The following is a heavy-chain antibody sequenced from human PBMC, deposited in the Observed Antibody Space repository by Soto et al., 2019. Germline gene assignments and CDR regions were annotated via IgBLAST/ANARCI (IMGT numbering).Heavy chain of an antibody. CDR3: AIAQMRDYLDYGGFDI. CDR2: IIPISDTE. CDR1: GGTFSTYD. Sequence: QVQLVQSGAEVKKPGSSVKVSCKASGGTFSTYDISWVRQAPGQGLEWMGGIIPISDTENYAQKFQGRVTITADESTSTAYMELTTLRFDDTAVYYCAIAQMRDYLDYGGFDIWGQGTMVTVSS. D-gene: IGHD4-17*01. J-gene: IGHJ3*02. V-gene: IGHV1-69*12.